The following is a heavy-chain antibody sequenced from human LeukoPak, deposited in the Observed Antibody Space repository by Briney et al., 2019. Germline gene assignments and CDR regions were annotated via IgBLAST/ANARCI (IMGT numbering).Heavy chain of an antibody. CDR2: IRYDGSNK. D-gene: IGHD4-17*01. CDR3: AKSVTDYYYYHMDV. CDR1: GFTFSSYG. V-gene: IGHV3-30*02. Sequence: GGSLRLSCAASGFTFSSYGMHWVRQAPGKGLEWVAFIRYDGSNKYYADSVKGRFTISRDNSKNTLYLQMNSLRAEDTAVYYCAKSVTDYYYYHMDVWGKGTTVTVSS. J-gene: IGHJ6*03.